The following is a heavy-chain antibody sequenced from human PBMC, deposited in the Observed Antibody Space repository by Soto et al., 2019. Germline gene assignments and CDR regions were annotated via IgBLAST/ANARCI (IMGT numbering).Heavy chain of an antibody. CDR3: ARDRGAAAGTRYYYGMDV. D-gene: IGHD6-13*01. Sequence: QVQLVESGGGVVQPGRSLRLYCAASGFTLSSYGMHWVRQAPGKGLEWVAVIWYDGTNKYYADSVKGRFTISRDNSENTLYLQMNSLRAEDTAVYYCARDRGAAAGTRYYYGMDVW. CDR2: IWYDGTNK. V-gene: IGHV3-33*01. CDR1: GFTLSSYG. J-gene: IGHJ6*01.